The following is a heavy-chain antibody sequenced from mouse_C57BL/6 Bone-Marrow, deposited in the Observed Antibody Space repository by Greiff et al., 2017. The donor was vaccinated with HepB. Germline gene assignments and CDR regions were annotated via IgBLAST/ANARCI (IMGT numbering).Heavy chain of an antibody. Sequence: EVKLMESGGGLVKPGGSLKLSCAASGFTFSSYAMSWVRQTPEKRLEWVATISDGGSYTYYPDNVKGRFTISRDNAKNNLYLQMSHLKSEDTAMYYCARGHNPNPYYYGSGAYYFDYWGQGTTLTVSS. J-gene: IGHJ2*01. D-gene: IGHD1-1*01. CDR3: ARGHNPNPYYYGSGAYYFDY. CDR2: ISDGGSYT. CDR1: GFTFSSYA. V-gene: IGHV5-4*03.